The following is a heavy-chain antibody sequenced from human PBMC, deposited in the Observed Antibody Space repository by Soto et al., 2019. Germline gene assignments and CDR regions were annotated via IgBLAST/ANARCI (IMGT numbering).Heavy chain of an antibody. CDR3: ASRRYCSGGSCYWLRHGAFDI. J-gene: IGHJ3*02. CDR1: GFTFSSYW. D-gene: IGHD2-15*01. Sequence: VGSLRVSCAASGFTFSSYWMSWVRQAPGKGLEWVANIKQDGSEKYYVESVKGRFTISRDNAKNSLYLQMNSLIAEDTAVYYCASRRYCSGGSCYWLRHGAFDIWGQGTMVTVSS. CDR2: IKQDGSEK. V-gene: IGHV3-7*03.